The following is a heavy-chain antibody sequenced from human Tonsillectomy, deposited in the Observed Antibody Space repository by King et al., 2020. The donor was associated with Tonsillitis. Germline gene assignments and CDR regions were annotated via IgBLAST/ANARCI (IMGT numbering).Heavy chain of an antibody. J-gene: IGHJ6*03. V-gene: IGHV4-39*01. CDR1: GGSISSKTYY. Sequence: QLQESGPGLVKPSETLSLTCTVSGGSISSKTYYWGWIRQPPGKGLEWIGTIFYSGGTYSNPPLKSRVTISVDTSKNQLSLEFTSVTAADTAVYYCARQPYYMDVWGKGTTVTVSS. CDR3: ARQPYYMDV. CDR2: IFYSGGT.